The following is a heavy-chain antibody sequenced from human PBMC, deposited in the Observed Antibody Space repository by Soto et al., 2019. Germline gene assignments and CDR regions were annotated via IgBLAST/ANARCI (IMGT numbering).Heavy chain of an antibody. V-gene: IGHV1-2*02. CDR3: ARDWFRELWFGELFPLSRPHGMDV. Sequence: GASVKLSCKASGYTFTGYYMHWVRQAPGQGLEWMGWINPNSGGTNYAQKFQGRVTMTRDTSISTAYMELSRLRSDDTAVYYRARDWFRELWFGELFPLSRPHGMDVRCQGLTVTVSS. CDR2: INPNSGGT. CDR1: GYTFTGYY. D-gene: IGHD3-10*01. J-gene: IGHJ6*02.